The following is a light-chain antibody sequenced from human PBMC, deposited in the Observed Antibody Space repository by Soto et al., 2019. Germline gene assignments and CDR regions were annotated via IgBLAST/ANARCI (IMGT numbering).Light chain of an antibody. J-gene: IGKJ4*01. V-gene: IGKV3-11*01. CDR2: DAS. CDR1: QSVSSY. Sequence: EVMLTQSPATLSLSPGKRATLSCRASQSVSSYLAWYQRKPGQAPRLLIYDASNRATGIPARFSGSGSGTDFPLTISTLEPEDFAVYYCQQRYNWPRVTFGGGTKVEIK. CDR3: QQRYNWPRVT.